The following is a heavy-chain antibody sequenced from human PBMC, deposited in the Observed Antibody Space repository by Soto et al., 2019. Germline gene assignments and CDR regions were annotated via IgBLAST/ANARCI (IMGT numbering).Heavy chain of an antibody. CDR2: INHSGST. D-gene: IGHD6-13*01. CDR1: GGTFSGYY. CDR3: ARGGGAAGTFDY. Sequence: PSETLSLTCAVYGGTFSGYYWSWIRQPPGKGLERIGEINHSGSTNYNPSLKSRVAISVDTSKNQSSLKLSSVTAADTAVYYCARGGGAAGTFDYWGQGTLVTVSS. V-gene: IGHV4-34*01. J-gene: IGHJ4*02.